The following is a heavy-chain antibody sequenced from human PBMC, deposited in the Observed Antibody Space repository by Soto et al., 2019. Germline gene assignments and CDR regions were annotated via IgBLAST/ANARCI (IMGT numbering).Heavy chain of an antibody. CDR1: GFTFSSNG. CDR2: MSNDGSHT. CDR3: TKVCSSSSNCYIIDF. D-gene: IGHD2-15*01. J-gene: IGHJ4*02. Sequence: QVQLVESGGGVVQPGRSLRLSCAASGFTFSSNGMHWVRQAPGKGLEWVAVMSNDGSHTSYADSAKGRFTISRDNSKNTLYLQMNSLRAEDSGIYYCTKVCSSSSNCYIIDFWGQGALVTVSS. V-gene: IGHV3-30*18.